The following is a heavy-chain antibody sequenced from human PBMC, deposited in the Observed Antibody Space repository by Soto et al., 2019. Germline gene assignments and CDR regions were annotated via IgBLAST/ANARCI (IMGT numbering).Heavy chain of an antibody. CDR1: GYSFTTHG. V-gene: IGHV1-18*04. Sequence: QVQLVQSEAEVRKPGASVKVSCKASGYSFTTHGISWVRRDHGHGLEWMGWISAYNGDTHYVQRFQGRLTMTTDTATSTAYMELRSLTSDDTAVYYCARDTPFCGILRGTPLMDVWGQGTTVTVSS. D-gene: IGHD4-17*01. CDR2: ISAYNGDT. CDR3: ARDTPFCGILRGTPLMDV. J-gene: IGHJ6*02.